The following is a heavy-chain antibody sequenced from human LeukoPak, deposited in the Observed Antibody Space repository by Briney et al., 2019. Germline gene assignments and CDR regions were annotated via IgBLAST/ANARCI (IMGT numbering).Heavy chain of an antibody. J-gene: IGHJ3*02. CDR3: ARDRSPQWELHPDDAFDI. V-gene: IGHV4-59*01. CDR2: IYYSGST. Sequence: PSETLSLTCTVSGGSISSYYWSWIRQPPGKGLEWIGYIYYSGSTNYNPSLKSRVTISVDTSKNQFSLKLSSVTAADTAVYYCARDRSPQWELHPDDAFDIWGQGTMVTVSS. D-gene: IGHD1-26*01. CDR1: GGSISSYY.